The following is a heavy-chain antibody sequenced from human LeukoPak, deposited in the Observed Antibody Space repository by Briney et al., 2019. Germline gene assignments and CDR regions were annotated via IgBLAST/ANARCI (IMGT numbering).Heavy chain of an antibody. D-gene: IGHD3-9*01. J-gene: IGHJ4*02. Sequence: GGSLRLSCAASGFTFNTFNMNWARQAPGKGLEWVSSIPSGGDYIYYADSVKGRFTTSRDNAKNSLSLQLNSLRVEDTAVYYCARGHYDVLAASYKWTPDYWGQGTLVTVSS. CDR1: GFTFNTFN. CDR3: ARGHYDVLAASYKWTPDY. CDR2: IPSGGDYI. V-gene: IGHV3-21*01.